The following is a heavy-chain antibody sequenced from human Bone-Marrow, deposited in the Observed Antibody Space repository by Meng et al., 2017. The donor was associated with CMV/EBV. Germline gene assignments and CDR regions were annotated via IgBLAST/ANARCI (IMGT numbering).Heavy chain of an antibody. CDR2: IKQDGSEK. CDR3: ASYYRNYYYYGMDV. J-gene: IGHJ6*02. D-gene: IGHD1-26*01. Sequence: GGSLRLSCAASGFTFSSYWMSWVRQAPGKGLEWVANIKQDGSEKYYVDSVKGRFTISRDNAKNSLYLQMNSLRAEDTAVYYCASYYRNYYYYGMDVWGQETTVTVSS. V-gene: IGHV3-7*01. CDR1: GFTFSSYW.